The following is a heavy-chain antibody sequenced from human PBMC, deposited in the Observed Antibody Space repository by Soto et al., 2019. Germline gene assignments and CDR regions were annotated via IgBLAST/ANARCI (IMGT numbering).Heavy chain of an antibody. V-gene: IGHV1-69*13. CDR1: GGTFSSCA. CDR2: IIPIFGTA. D-gene: IGHD5-12*01. Sequence: SVKVSCKASGGTFSSCAISWVRQAPGQGLEWMGGIIPIFGTANYAQKFQGRVTITADESTSTAYMELSSLRSEDTAVYYCARDLGGHYSGYDSEFGFDYWGQGTLVTVSS. CDR3: ARDLGGHYSGYDSEFGFDY. J-gene: IGHJ4*02.